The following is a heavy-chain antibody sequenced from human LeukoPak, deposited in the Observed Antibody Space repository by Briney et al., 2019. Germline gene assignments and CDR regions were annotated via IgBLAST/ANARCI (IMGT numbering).Heavy chain of an antibody. D-gene: IGHD5-24*01. Sequence: GGSLRLCCAASGFNFRDAAMTWVRQAPGKGLEWVSLISFSGDNSYYADSVKGRFTISRDSSKNTLSLQMNSLRVEDTAIYYCAKDIQLSAWGLGTMVTVSS. V-gene: IGHV3-23*01. CDR1: GFNFRDAA. J-gene: IGHJ3*01. CDR3: AKDIQLSA. CDR2: ISFSGDNS.